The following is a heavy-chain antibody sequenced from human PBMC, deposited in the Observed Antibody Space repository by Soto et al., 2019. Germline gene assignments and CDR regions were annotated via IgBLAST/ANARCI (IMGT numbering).Heavy chain of an antibody. CDR2: TYYRPRWYN. CDR3: ARDFPYYVSSGSYLDY. D-gene: IGHD6-19*01. Sequence: QTLARTYAFSGAIVSANSAAWNCIRQSPPGGLEWLGRTYYRPRWYNDYAVSVKSRITVTPATSKNQFSLHLNAVSTEETAVYYCARDFPYYVSSGSYLDYWGQGAMVTVSS. CDR1: GAIVSANSAA. V-gene: IGHV6-1*01. J-gene: IGHJ4*02.